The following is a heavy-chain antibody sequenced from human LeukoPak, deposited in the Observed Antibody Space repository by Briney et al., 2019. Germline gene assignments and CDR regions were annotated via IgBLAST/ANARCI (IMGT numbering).Heavy chain of an antibody. CDR1: GGSVSSSFYY. Sequence: PSETLSLTCTVSGGSVSSSFYYWGWIRQPPGKGLEWIGSIYYSGSTYYNPSLKSRVTISVDTSKNQFSLKLSSVTAADTAVYYCASCIAAGPCWYWGQGTLVTVSS. CDR3: ASCIAAGPCWY. J-gene: IGHJ4*02. D-gene: IGHD6-13*01. CDR2: IYYSGST. V-gene: IGHV4-39*01.